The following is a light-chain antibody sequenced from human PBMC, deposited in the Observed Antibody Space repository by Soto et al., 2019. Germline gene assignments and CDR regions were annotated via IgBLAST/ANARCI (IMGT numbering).Light chain of an antibody. CDR2: AAS. CDR3: QHYGGSFTWT. V-gene: IGKV3-20*01. Sequence: EVVLTQSPGTLSLSPGERATLSCRASQSVTSSYLAWYQQKPGQAPRLLIYAASSRATGIPDRFSGSGSGTDFTLSISRLEPEDFAVYYCQHYGGSFTWTCGQGTKVEIK. CDR1: QSVTSSY. J-gene: IGKJ1*01.